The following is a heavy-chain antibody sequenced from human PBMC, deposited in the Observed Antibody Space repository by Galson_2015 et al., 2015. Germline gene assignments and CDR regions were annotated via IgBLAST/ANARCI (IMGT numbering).Heavy chain of an antibody. J-gene: IGHJ6*02. CDR3: AREFYGMDV. V-gene: IGHV6-1*01. CDR2: TYYRSKWYN. CDR1: GDSVSRSTAI. Sequence: AISGDSVSRSTAIWGWTRQSPSRGLEWLGRTYYRSKWYNDYAVSVKSRITINPDTSKNQFSLLLNSVTPEDTAVYYCAREFYGMDVWGQGTTVTVSS.